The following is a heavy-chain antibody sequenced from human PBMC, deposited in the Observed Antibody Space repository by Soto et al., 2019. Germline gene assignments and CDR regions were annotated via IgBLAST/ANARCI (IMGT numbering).Heavy chain of an antibody. CDR3: ARPRGAVPYYFDY. Sequence: QLQLQESGPGLVKPSETLSLTCTVSGGSIRSSSYYWGWIRQPPGKGLEWIGSNYYSGSTYYNPSLKSRVTITVDTSKNQFSLKLSSVTAADTAVYYCARPRGAVPYYFDYWGQGTLVTVSS. J-gene: IGHJ4*02. CDR2: NYYSGST. D-gene: IGHD3-10*01. V-gene: IGHV4-39*01. CDR1: GGSIRSSSYY.